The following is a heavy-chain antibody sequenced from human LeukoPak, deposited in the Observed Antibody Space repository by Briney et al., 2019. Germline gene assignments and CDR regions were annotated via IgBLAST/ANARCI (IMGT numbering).Heavy chain of an antibody. D-gene: IGHD3-22*01. V-gene: IGHV3-23*01. Sequence: HTGGSLRLSCAASGFTFSSYAMSWVRQAPGKGLEWVSAISGSGSTIYYADSVKGRFTISRDNAKNSLYLQMNSLRAEDTAVYYCAREYYYDSSGYYYGYWGQGTLVTVSS. CDR1: GFTFSSYA. CDR2: ISGSGSTI. CDR3: AREYYYDSSGYYYGY. J-gene: IGHJ4*02.